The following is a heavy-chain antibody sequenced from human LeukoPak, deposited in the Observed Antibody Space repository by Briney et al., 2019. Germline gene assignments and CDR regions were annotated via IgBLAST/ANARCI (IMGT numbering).Heavy chain of an antibody. CDR2: IYYSGRT. J-gene: IGHJ4*02. Sequence: SETLSLTCTVSGGSISSGPYYWDWIRQPPGKGLEWIGTIYYSGRTYYNPSLKSRVTISVDTSKSQFSLNLNSVTAADTAVYYCARRVGGLLPDGFDYWGQGTLVTVSS. CDR3: ARRVGGLLPDGFDY. CDR1: GGSISSGPYY. V-gene: IGHV4-39*01. D-gene: IGHD1-26*01.